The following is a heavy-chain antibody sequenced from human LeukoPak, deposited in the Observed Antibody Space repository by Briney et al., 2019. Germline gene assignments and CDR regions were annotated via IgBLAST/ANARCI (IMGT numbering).Heavy chain of an antibody. CDR2: ISGGGDVP. CDR1: EFTFSNYA. J-gene: IGHJ6*02. Sequence: GGSLRLSCAASEFTFSNYAMNWVRQAPGKGLEWVSSISGGGDVPYYADSVKGRFTISRDNSKSTLYLQMNSLRAEDTAIYYCAKRHDSSGYSYYYSMDVWGQGTTVTVSS. D-gene: IGHD3-22*01. V-gene: IGHV3-23*01. CDR3: AKRHDSSGYSYYYSMDV.